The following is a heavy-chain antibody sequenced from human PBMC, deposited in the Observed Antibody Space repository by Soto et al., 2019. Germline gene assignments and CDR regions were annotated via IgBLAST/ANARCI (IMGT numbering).Heavy chain of an antibody. CDR2: ISGPGTTT. CDR3: ARVGFASAWYRQYYFDY. Sequence: GGSLRLSCVASGFTFSDYHMDWIRQAPGKGLEWISYISGPGTTTVYADSVKGRFTISRDNAKNSLFLQMDSLRAEDTAMYFCARVGFASAWYRQYYFDYWGQGALVTVSS. CDR1: GFTFSDYH. V-gene: IGHV3-11*01. D-gene: IGHD6-19*01. J-gene: IGHJ4*02.